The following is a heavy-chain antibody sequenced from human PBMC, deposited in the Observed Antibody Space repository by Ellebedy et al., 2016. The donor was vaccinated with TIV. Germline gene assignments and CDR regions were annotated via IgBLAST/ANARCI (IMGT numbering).Heavy chain of an antibody. D-gene: IGHD3-22*01. CDR3: AKEAELDYYDNGSYSGLDY. J-gene: IGHJ4*02. Sequence: GESLKISCAASGFTFSSYDMHWVRQAPGKGLEWVSLIGTVHDTYYAASVKGRFTISRENARNSLYLQMNTLRAEDTAVYYCAKEAELDYYDNGSYSGLDYWGQGTLVTVSS. V-gene: IGHV3-13*01. CDR1: GFTFSSYD. CDR2: IGTVHDT.